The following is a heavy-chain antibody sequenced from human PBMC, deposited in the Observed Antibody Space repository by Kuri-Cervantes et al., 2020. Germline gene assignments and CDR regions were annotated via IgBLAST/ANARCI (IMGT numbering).Heavy chain of an antibody. Sequence: GGSLRLSCAASGFTVSSNYMSWVRQAPGKGLEWVSVIYSGGSTYYADTVKGRFTISRDNAKNTLYLQMNSLRAEDTAVYYCASLGDCYNCNRDYWGQGTLVTVSS. CDR2: IYSGGST. V-gene: IGHV3-53*01. J-gene: IGHJ4*02. D-gene: IGHD2-21*02. CDR1: GFTVSSNY. CDR3: ASLGDCYNCNRDY.